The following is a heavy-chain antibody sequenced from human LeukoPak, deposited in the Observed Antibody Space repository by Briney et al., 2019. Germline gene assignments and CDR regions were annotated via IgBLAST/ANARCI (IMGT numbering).Heavy chain of an antibody. CDR1: GGTFSSYA. CDR2: IIPIFGTA. CDR3: ARGNIAARIIDY. D-gene: IGHD6-6*01. Sequence: SVKVSCKASGGTFSSYAISWVRQAPGQGLEWMGGIIPIFGTANYAQKFQGRVTITTDESTSTAYMELSSLRSEDTAVYYCARGNIAARIIDYWGQGTLVTVSS. V-gene: IGHV1-69*05. J-gene: IGHJ4*02.